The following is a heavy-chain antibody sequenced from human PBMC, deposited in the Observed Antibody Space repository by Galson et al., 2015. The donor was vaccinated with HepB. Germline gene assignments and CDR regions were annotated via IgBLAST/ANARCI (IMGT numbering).Heavy chain of an antibody. V-gene: IGHV7-4-1*02. J-gene: IGHJ5*02. Sequence: SCKASGYTFTNYAMNWVRQAPGQGLEWMGWINTNTGNPTYAQGFTGRFVFSLDTSVNTAYLRINGLKAEDTAVYYCARRLRSTWFDPWGQGTLVTVSS. CDR2: INTNTGNP. D-gene: IGHD5/OR15-5a*01. CDR3: ARRLRSTWFDP. CDR1: GYTFTNYA.